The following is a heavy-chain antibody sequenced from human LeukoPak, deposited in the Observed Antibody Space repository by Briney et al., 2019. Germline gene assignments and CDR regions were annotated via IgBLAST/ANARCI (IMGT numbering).Heavy chain of an antibody. CDR3: ARVFHTYSSGWYWFDP. CDR2: ISSSSSYI. V-gene: IGHV3-21*01. J-gene: IGHJ5*02. D-gene: IGHD6-19*01. Sequence: PGGSLRLSCAASGFTFSIYSMNWVRQAPGKGLEWVSSISSSSSYIYYADSVKGRFTISRDNAKNSLYLQMNSPRAEDTAVYYCARVFHTYSSGWYWFDPWGQGTLVTVSS. CDR1: GFTFSIYS.